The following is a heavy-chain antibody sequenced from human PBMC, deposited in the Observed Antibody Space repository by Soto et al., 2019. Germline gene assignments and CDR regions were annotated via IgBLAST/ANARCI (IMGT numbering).Heavy chain of an antibody. V-gene: IGHV1-69*01. CDR3: ARGRVVVVPAARLGDYFDC. D-gene: IGHD2-2*01. J-gene: IGHJ4*01. CDR2: IIPIFGTA. Sequence: KFSCKASGGTFSSYAISWVRQAPGQGLEWMGGIIPIFGTANYAQKFQGRVTITADESTSTAYMALRSLRSEDTAVYYCARGRVVVVPAARLGDYFDCWG. CDR1: GGTFSSYA.